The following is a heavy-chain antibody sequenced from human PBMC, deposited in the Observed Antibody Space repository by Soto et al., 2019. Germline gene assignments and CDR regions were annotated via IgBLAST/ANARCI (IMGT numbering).Heavy chain of an antibody. CDR1: GFTFSSYW. Sequence: EVQLVESGGGLVQPGGSLILSCAASGFTFSSYWMHWVRQAPGKGLVWVSSISTDASSTSYADPVKGRFTISRDNAKNTLYLQMNSVRAEDTAVYYCARLPNKSHQYWGQGTLVIVSP. J-gene: IGHJ1*01. V-gene: IGHV3-74*01. CDR2: ISTDASST. CDR3: ARLPNKSHQY.